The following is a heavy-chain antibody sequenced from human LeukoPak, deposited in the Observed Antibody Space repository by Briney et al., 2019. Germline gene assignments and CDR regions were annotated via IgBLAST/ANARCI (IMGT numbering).Heavy chain of an antibody. J-gene: IGHJ4*02. CDR3: AKPDTETDIVVVVAAPPPFDY. Sequence: GGALRLSCAASGFTFRTYGMHGVRQAPGKGLERVAVISYDGSNKYYADAVKGRFTISRDNSENTLYLQMNSLRAEDTAVYYCAKPDTETDIVVVVAAPPPFDYWGQGTLVTVSS. D-gene: IGHD2-15*01. CDR1: GFTFRTYG. CDR2: ISYDGSNK. V-gene: IGHV3-30*18.